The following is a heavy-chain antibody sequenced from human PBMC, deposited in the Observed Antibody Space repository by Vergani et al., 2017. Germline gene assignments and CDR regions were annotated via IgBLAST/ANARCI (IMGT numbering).Heavy chain of an antibody. CDR1: GFTFSTYE. CDR2: ISGSGSTI. CDR3: VKVGWGVVVVTAIPLDY. Sequence: EVQLVESGGGLVPPGGSLRLSCAASGFTFSTYEMNWVRQAPGKGLGWVSYISGSGSTIYYADSVKGRFTISRDNAKNTLYLQMNSLRAEDTAVYYCVKVGWGVVVVTAIPLDYWGQGTLVTVSS. J-gene: IGHJ4*02. V-gene: IGHV3-48*03. D-gene: IGHD2-21*02.